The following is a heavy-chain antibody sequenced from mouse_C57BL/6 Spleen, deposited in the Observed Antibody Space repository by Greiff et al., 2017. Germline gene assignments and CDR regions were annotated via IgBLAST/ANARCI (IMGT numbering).Heavy chain of an antibody. CDR1: GYAFSSYW. CDR3: ARGDDYDVDFDY. J-gene: IGHJ2*01. CDR2: IYPGDGDT. Sequence: QVQLQQSGAELVKPGASVKISCKASGYAFSSYWMNWVKQRPGKGLEWIGQIYPGDGDTNYNGKFKGKATLTADKSSSTAYMQLSSLTSEDSAVYFCARGDDYDVDFDYWGQGTTLTGSS. V-gene: IGHV1-80*01. D-gene: IGHD2-4*01.